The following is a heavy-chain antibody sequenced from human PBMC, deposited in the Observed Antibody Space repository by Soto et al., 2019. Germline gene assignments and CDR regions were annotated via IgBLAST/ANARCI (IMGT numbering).Heavy chain of an antibody. D-gene: IGHD3-10*01. CDR3: ARLVYDTRLNYMYFDF. CDR1: GVSISSGNW. CDR2: IFHDGTA. J-gene: IGHJ4*02. Sequence: SETLSLTCAVSGVSISSGNWWTWVRQTPQRGLEYIGEIFHDGTANYYPSFERRVAISVDTSKNQSSLKLTSVTAADTAIYFCARLVYDTRLNYMYFDFWGQGALVTVSS. V-gene: IGHV4-4*02.